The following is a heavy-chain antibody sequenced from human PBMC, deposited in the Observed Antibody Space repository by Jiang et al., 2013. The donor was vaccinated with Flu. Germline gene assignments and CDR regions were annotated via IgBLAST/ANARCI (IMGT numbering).Heavy chain of an antibody. V-gene: IGHV1-46*01. CDR1: GYTFTSYY. Sequence: EVKKPGASVKVSCKASGYTFTSYYMHWVRQAPGQGLEWMGIINPSGGSASYAQKFQGRVTMTRDTSTSTVYMELSSLRSEDTAVYYCARDCGRRDTAMADDAFDIWGQGTMVTVSS. CDR2: INPSGGSA. D-gene: IGHD5-18*01. CDR3: ARDCGRRDTAMADDAFDI. J-gene: IGHJ3*02.